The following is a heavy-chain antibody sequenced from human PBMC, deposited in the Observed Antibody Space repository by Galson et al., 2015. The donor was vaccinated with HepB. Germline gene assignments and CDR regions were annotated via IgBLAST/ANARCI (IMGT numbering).Heavy chain of an antibody. D-gene: IGHD6-19*01. CDR3: ARQGRGSSGWYWFDP. CDR2: IDPSDSYT. J-gene: IGHJ5*02. CDR1: GYSFTSYW. V-gene: IGHV5-10-1*01. Sequence: QSGAEVKKPGESLRISCKGSGYSFTSYWISWVRQMPGKGLEWMGRIDPSDSYTNYSPSFQGHVTISADKSISTAYLQWSSLKASDTAMYYCARQGRGSSGWYWFDPWGQGTLVTVSS.